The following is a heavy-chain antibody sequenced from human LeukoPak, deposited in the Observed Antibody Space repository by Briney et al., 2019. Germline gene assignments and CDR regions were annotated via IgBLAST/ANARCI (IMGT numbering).Heavy chain of an antibody. CDR3: ARDFYDSSGYYHQDY. D-gene: IGHD3-22*01. CDR1: GFTFSSYA. Sequence: GGSLRLSCAASGFTFSSYAMHWVRQASGKGLEWVAVISYDGSNKYYADSVKGRFTISRDNSKNTLYLQMNSLRAEDTAVYYCARDFYDSSGYYHQDYWGQGTLVTVSS. CDR2: ISYDGSNK. V-gene: IGHV3-30-3*01. J-gene: IGHJ4*02.